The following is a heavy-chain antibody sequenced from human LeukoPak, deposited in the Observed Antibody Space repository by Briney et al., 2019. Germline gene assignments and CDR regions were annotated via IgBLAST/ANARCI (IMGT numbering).Heavy chain of an antibody. D-gene: IGHD3-22*01. CDR2: ISGSGGST. CDR1: GFTFSSYA. J-gene: IGHJ4*02. V-gene: IGHV3-23*01. Sequence: GGSLRLSCAASGFTFSSYAMSWVRQAPGKGREGVSAISGSGGSTYYADSVKGRFTISRDNSKNTLYLQMNSLRAEDTAVYYCAKDHPDRGYDSSGYYDYWGQGTLVTVSS. CDR3: AKDHPDRGYDSSGYYDY.